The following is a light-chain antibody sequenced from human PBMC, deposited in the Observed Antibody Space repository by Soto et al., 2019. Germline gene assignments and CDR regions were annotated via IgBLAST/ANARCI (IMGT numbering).Light chain of an antibody. CDR3: SSYTSSSTLPYV. CDR1: SSDVGGYNY. CDR2: DVS. V-gene: IGLV2-14*01. Sequence: QSVLTQPASVSGSPGQSITISCTGTSSDVGGYNYVSWYQQHPGKAPKLMIYDVSNRPSGVSNRFSGSKSGNTASLTISGLQAEDEADYYCSSYTSSSTLPYVFGTGTSHRP. J-gene: IGLJ1*01.